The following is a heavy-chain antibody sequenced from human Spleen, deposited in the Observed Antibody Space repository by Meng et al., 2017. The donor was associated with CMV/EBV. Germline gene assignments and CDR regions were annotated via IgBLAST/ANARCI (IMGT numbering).Heavy chain of an antibody. V-gene: IGHV4-31*02. Sequence: GSISSGGYYWSWIRQHPGKGLEWTGYIYYSGSTYYNPSLKSRVTISVDTSKNQFSLKLSSVTAADTAVYYCAREATPHEVPAARIDYWGQGTLVTVSS. J-gene: IGHJ4*02. CDR2: IYYSGST. D-gene: IGHD2-2*01. CDR1: GSISSGGYY. CDR3: AREATPHEVPAARIDY.